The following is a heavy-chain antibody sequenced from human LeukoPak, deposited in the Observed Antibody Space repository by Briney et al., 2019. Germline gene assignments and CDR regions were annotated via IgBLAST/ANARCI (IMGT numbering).Heavy chain of an antibody. V-gene: IGHV3-53*01. CDR2: IYGGGST. CDR3: ARGGGVQAYDY. J-gene: IGHJ4*02. D-gene: IGHD1-26*01. CDR1: GFGSKNYA. Sequence: GGYLRLSCTTSGFGSKNYAMSWVRQAPGKGLEWVSVIYGGGSTYYADSVKGRFTISRDNFKNTLYLQMNSLRAEDTAEYYWARGGGVQAYDYWRQGTLVTVSS.